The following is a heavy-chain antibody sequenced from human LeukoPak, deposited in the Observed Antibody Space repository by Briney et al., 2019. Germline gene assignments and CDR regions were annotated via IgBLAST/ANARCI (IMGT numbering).Heavy chain of an antibody. Sequence: SETLSLTCAVYGGSFSGYYWSWIRQPPGKGLEWIGEINHSGSTNYNPSLKSRVTISVDTSKNQLSLKLSSVTAADTAVYYCARTGNTVTIDYWGQGTLVTVSS. D-gene: IGHD4-11*01. CDR1: GGSFSGYY. V-gene: IGHV4-34*01. CDR3: ARTGNTVTIDY. J-gene: IGHJ4*02. CDR2: INHSGST.